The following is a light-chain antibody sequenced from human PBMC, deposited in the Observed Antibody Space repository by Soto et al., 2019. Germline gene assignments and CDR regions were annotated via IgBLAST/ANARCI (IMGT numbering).Light chain of an antibody. CDR1: QDIRSD. CDR3: LQDYHYPLT. CDR2: AAS. V-gene: IGKV1-6*01. J-gene: IGKJ4*01. Sequence: AIQMTQLPSSLSASVGDRVTITCRASQDIRSDLGWYQQRPVKAPKLLIYAASSLQSGVPSRFSGSGSGTDFTLTISSLQPEDFATYYCLQDYHYPLTVGGGTTVEIK.